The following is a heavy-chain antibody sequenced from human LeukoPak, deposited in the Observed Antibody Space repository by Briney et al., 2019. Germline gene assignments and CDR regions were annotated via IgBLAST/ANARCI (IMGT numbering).Heavy chain of an antibody. CDR2: ISYDGSNK. CDR3: AKDLGYCSGSSCSYFDY. D-gene: IGHD2-15*01. CDR1: GFTFSSYG. J-gene: IGHJ4*02. V-gene: IGHV3-30*18. Sequence: PGGSLRLSCAASGFTFSSYGMHWVRQAPGKGLEWVAVISYDGSNKYYANSVKGRFTISRDNSKNTLYLQMNSLRAEDTAVYYCAKDLGYCSGSSCSYFDYWGQGTLVTVSS.